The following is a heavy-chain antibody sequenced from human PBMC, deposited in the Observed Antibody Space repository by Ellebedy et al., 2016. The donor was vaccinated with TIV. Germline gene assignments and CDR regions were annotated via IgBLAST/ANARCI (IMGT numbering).Heavy chain of an antibody. V-gene: IGHV3-30*03. CDR3: ARDAADNGGKLDY. CDR2: ISYGGSNK. Sequence: GESLKISCVASGINFRTYGMPRVRQGQGKGLEGVAVISYGGSNKLYTGSKRGRFTISRDNSKRTLYLHMNRLRAEDTAVYYLARDAADNGGKLDYWGQGTLVTVSS. CDR1: GINFRTYG. D-gene: IGHD4-23*01. J-gene: IGHJ4*02.